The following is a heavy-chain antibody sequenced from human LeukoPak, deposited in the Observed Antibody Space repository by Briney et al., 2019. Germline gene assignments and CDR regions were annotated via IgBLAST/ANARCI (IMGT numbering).Heavy chain of an antibody. CDR2: INWNGGST. CDR3: ARPYRLGYYMDV. D-gene: IGHD3-9*01. Sequence: GGSLRLSCAASGFTFDDYGMSWVRQAPGKGLEWVSGINWNGGSTGYADSVKGRFTISRDNAKNSLYLQMNSPRAEDTALYYCARPYRLGYYMDVWGKGTTVTVSS. V-gene: IGHV3-20*04. J-gene: IGHJ6*03. CDR1: GFTFDDYG.